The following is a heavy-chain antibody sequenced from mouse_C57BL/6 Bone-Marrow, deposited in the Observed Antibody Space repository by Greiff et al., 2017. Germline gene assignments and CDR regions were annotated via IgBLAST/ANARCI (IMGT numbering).Heavy chain of an antibody. V-gene: IGHV1-54*01. CDR3: AREGGYYYGSSYWDGAMDY. CDR2: INPGSGGT. J-gene: IGHJ4*01. Sequence: QVQLQQSGAELVRPGTSVKVSCKASGYAFTNYLIEWVKQRPGQGLEWIGVINPGSGGTNYNEKFKGKATLTADKSSSTAYMQLSILTSEDSAVYFCAREGGYYYGSSYWDGAMDYWGQGTSVTVSS. D-gene: IGHD1-1*01. CDR1: GYAFTNYL.